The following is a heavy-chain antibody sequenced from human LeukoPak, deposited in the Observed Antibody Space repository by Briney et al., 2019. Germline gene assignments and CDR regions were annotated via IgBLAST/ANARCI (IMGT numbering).Heavy chain of an antibody. D-gene: IGHD6-13*01. Sequence: PSETLSLTCAVYGGSLSAYYWTWIRQPPGKGLEWIGEINHGGSTNYNPSLKSRVTISIDTSKNQFSLKLSSVTAADTAVYYCARGSSSWLDYYMDVWGKGTTVTVSS. J-gene: IGHJ6*03. CDR2: INHGGST. V-gene: IGHV4-34*01. CDR1: GGSLSAYY. CDR3: ARGSSSWLDYYMDV.